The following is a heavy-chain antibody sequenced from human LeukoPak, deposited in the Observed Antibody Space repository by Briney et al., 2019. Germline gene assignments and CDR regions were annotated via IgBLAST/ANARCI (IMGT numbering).Heavy chain of an antibody. CDR1: GFTFSSYA. CDR3: ARDYGYGSGSYYGGDY. D-gene: IGHD3-10*01. Sequence: GGSPRLSCAASGFTFSSYAMHWVRQAPGKGLEWVAVISYDGSNKYYADSVKGRFTISRDNSKNTLYLQMNSLRAEDTAVYYCARDYGYGSGSYYGGDYWGQGTLVTVSS. V-gene: IGHV3-30-3*01. J-gene: IGHJ4*02. CDR2: ISYDGSNK.